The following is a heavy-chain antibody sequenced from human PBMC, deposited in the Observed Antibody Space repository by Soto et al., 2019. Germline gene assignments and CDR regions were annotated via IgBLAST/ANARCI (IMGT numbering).Heavy chain of an antibody. D-gene: IGHD3-3*01. J-gene: IGHJ6*02. CDR2: ISYDGSNK. CDR3: ARGLGIFGVVIAMDV. CDR1: GFTFSSYA. Sequence: QVQLVESGGGVVQPGRSLRLSCAASGFTFSSYAMHWVRQAPGKGLEWVAVISYDGSNKYYADSVKGRFTISRDNSKNTLYLQMNSLRAEDTAVYYCARGLGIFGVVIAMDVWGQGTTVTVSS. V-gene: IGHV3-30-3*01.